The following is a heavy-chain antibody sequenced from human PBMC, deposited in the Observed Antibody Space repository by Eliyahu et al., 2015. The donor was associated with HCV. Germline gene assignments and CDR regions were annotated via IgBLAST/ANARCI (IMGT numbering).Heavy chain of an antibody. CDR2: INHSGST. CDR1: GGSFSGYY. J-gene: IGHJ4*02. Sequence: QVQLQQWGAGLLKPSETLSLTCAVYGGSFSGYYWSWIRQPPGKGLEWIGEINHSGSTNYNPSLKSRVTISVDTSKNQFSLKLSSVTAADTAVYYCARGPYVLLWFRELGLHYFDYWGQGTLVTVSS. V-gene: IGHV4-34*01. D-gene: IGHD3-10*01. CDR3: ARGPYVLLWFRELGLHYFDY.